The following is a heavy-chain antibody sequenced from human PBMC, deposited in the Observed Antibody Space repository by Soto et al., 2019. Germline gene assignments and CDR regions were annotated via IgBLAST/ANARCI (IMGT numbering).Heavy chain of an antibody. CDR1: GGSFSGYY. J-gene: IGHJ4*02. CDR2: INHSGST. D-gene: IGHD2-2*01. Sequence: QVQLQQWGAGLLKPSETLSLTCAVYGGSFSGYYWSWIRQPPGKGLEWIGEINHSGSTNYNPSLKSRVTISVDTSKNQISLKLSSVTAADTAVYYCARGRRIVVVPAARQKPFDYWGQGTLVTVSS. CDR3: ARGRRIVVVPAARQKPFDY. V-gene: IGHV4-34*01.